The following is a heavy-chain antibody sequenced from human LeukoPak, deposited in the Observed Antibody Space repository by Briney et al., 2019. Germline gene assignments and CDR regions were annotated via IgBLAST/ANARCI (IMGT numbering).Heavy chain of an antibody. CDR1: GGSFSGYY. V-gene: IGHV4-34*01. Sequence: SETLSLTCAVYGGSFSGYYWSWIRQPPGKGLEWIGEINHSGSTNYNPSLKSRVTISVDTSKNQFSLKLTSVTAADTAVYYCARHNLVEMATIWTFDIWGQGTMVTVSS. D-gene: IGHD5-24*01. CDR3: ARHNLVEMATIWTFDI. J-gene: IGHJ3*02. CDR2: INHSGST.